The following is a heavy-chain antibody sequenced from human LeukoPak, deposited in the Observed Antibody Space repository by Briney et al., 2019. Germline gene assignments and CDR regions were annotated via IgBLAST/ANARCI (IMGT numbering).Heavy chain of an antibody. CDR3: ARLGGYSYGYFDY. V-gene: IGHV4-59*01. CDR2: IYYSGST. CDR1: GGSISSYY. D-gene: IGHD5-18*01. J-gene: IGHJ4*02. Sequence: PSETLSLTCTVSGGSISSYYWSWIRQSPGKGLEWIGYIYYSGSTNYNPSLKSRVTISVDTSKNQFSLKLSSVTAADTAVYYCARLGGYSYGYFDYWGQGTLVTVSS.